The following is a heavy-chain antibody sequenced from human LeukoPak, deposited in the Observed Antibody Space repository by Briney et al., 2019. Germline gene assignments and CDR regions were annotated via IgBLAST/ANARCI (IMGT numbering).Heavy chain of an antibody. CDR3: ARVFPYSYTYYFDY. CDR1: GDSISSSGFF. J-gene: IGHJ4*02. D-gene: IGHD5-18*01. V-gene: IGHV4-30-4*08. Sequence: SETLSLTCIVSGDSISSSGFFWTWIRQPPGKGLEWIGYISYDGNTFYNPSLRSRVTISLGTSKNHFSLNLSSVTAADTAMYYCARVFPYSYTYYFDYWGQGTLVAVSS. CDR2: ISYDGNT.